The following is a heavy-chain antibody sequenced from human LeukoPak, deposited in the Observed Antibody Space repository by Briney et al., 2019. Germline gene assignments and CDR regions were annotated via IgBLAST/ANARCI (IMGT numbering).Heavy chain of an antibody. J-gene: IGHJ4*02. Sequence: PGGTLRLSCAVSGVTLSNYGMSWVGQAPGKGLEWVAGISDSGGRTNYADSVKGRFTISRDNPKNTLYLQMNSLRAEDTAVYFCAKRGVVIRVILVGFHKEAYYFDSWGQGALVTVSP. CDR2: ISDSGGRT. CDR3: AKRGVVIRVILVGFHKEAYYFDS. D-gene: IGHD3-22*01. V-gene: IGHV3-23*01. CDR1: GVTLSNYG.